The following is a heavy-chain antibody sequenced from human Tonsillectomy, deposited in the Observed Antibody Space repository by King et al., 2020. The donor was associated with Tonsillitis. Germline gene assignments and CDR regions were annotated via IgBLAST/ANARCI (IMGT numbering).Heavy chain of an antibody. CDR1: DNSISSSSHY. Sequence: QLQLQESGPGLVKPSQTLSLTCTVSDNSISSSSHYWSWIRQPAGKELEWIGRIYISGSSNYNPSLNSRVTMSVDTSKNQLSLILTSVTAADTAVYYCAREISGSPTYGSAFDIWGQGTMVTVS. V-gene: IGHV4-61*02. J-gene: IGHJ3*02. CDR2: IYISGSS. D-gene: IGHD1-26*01. CDR3: AREISGSPTYGSAFDI.